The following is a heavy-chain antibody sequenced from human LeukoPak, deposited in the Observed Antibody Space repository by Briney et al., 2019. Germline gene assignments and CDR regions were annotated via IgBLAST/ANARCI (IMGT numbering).Heavy chain of an antibody. CDR2: ISSTSNYI. D-gene: IGHD3-22*01. Sequence: GGSLRLSCAASGFTFSSYSMNWVRQAPGKGLEWVSSISSTSNYIYYADSVKGRFTISRDNAKNSLYLQMNSLRAEDTAVYYCARDSDSSGYYFDYWGQGTLVTVSS. CDR1: GFTFSSYS. V-gene: IGHV3-21*01. J-gene: IGHJ4*02. CDR3: ARDSDSSGYYFDY.